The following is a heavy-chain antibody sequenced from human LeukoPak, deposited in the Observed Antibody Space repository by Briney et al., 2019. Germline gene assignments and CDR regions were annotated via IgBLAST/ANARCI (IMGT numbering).Heavy chain of an antibody. J-gene: IGHJ4*02. CDR3: ARGEPSDIAARPIYFDY. D-gene: IGHD6-6*01. V-gene: IGHV4-31*03. CDR2: IYYSGST. Sequence: PSETLSLTCTVSGGSISSGGYYWSWIRQHPGKGLEWIGYIYYSGSTYYNPSLKSRVTISVDTSKNQFSLKLSSVTAADTAVYYCARGEPSDIAARPIYFDYWGQGTLVTVSS. CDR1: GGSISSGGYY.